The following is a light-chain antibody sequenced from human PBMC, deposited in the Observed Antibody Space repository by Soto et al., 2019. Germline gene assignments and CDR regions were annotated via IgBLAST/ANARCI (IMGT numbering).Light chain of an antibody. CDR2: GAS. Sequence: EMVMTQSPATLAVSPGERATLSCRASQSVSSNLAWYQQKPGQAPRLLMYGASTRATGVPARFSGSGSGTEFTLTISSLQPDDFASYYCQQYNRYSSTFGQGTQVDI. V-gene: IGKV3-15*01. J-gene: IGKJ1*01. CDR1: QSVSSN. CDR3: QQYNRYSST.